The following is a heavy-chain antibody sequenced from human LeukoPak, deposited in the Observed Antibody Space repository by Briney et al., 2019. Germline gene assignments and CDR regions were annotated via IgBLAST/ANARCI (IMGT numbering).Heavy chain of an antibody. CDR1: GGSISSGGYY. D-gene: IGHD3-22*01. J-gene: IGHJ6*02. CDR2: IYYSGST. Sequence: KSSETLSLTCTVSGGSISSGGYYWSWIRQHPGKGLEWIGYIYYSGSTNYNPSLKSRVTISVDTSKNQFSLKLSSVTAADTAVYYCARDRSPEHYYDSSHWDYYYGMDVWGQGTTVTVSS. CDR3: ARDRSPEHYYDSSHWDYYYGMDV. V-gene: IGHV4-61*08.